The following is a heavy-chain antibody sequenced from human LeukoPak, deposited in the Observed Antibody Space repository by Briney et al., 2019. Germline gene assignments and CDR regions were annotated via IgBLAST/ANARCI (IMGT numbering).Heavy chain of an antibody. CDR1: GITLSNYG. D-gene: IGHD3-22*01. Sequence: GGSLRLSCAVSGITLSNYGMSWVRQAPGKGLEWVAGISDSGGRTNYADSVKGRFTISRDNPKNTLYLQMNSLRPEDTAVYFCAKRGVVIRVILVGFHEEAYYFDSWGQGALVTVSS. CDR2: ISDSGGRT. CDR3: AKRGVVIRVILVGFHEEAYYFDS. J-gene: IGHJ4*02. V-gene: IGHV3-23*01.